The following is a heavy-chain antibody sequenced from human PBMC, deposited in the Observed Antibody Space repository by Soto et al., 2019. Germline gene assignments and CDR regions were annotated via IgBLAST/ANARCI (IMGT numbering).Heavy chain of an antibody. CDR3: AKDSALPYSGSYFDY. CDR1: GFTFNRYS. D-gene: IGHD1-26*01. Sequence: PGGSLRLSCAASGFTFNRYSMSWVRQAPGKGLECVSSISGTGGDTFYADSVKGRFTISRDNSKNTLYLQMSSLRADDTALYYCAKDSALPYSGSYFDYWGQGALVTVSS. CDR2: ISGTGGDT. J-gene: IGHJ4*02. V-gene: IGHV3-23*01.